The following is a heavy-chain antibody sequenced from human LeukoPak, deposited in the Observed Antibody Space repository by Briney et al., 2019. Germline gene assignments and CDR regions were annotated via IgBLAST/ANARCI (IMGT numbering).Heavy chain of an antibody. CDR3: ANLEYYGSGSPSDNYYYGMDV. Sequence: GGSLRLSCAASGFTFSTYAMSWVRQAPGKGLEWVSSISSSSSYIYYADSVKGRFTISRDNAKNSLYLQMNSLSAEDTAVYYCANLEYYGSGSPSDNYYYGMDVWGQGTTVTVSS. V-gene: IGHV3-21*01. D-gene: IGHD3-10*01. J-gene: IGHJ6*02. CDR2: ISSSSSYI. CDR1: GFTFSTYA.